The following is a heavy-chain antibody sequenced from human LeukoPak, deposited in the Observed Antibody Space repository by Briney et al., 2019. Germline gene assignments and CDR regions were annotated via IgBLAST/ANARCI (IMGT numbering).Heavy chain of an antibody. V-gene: IGHV3-23*01. CDR2: IIPSGHTT. J-gene: IGHJ4*02. D-gene: IGHD5-24*01. Sequence: MNWVRQAPGKGLEWVSGIIPSGHTTYYADSVRGRFTISRDNSRNTLYLQMNSLRAEDTAVYYCAKDDRWLQFCCWGQGTLVTVSA. CDR3: AKDDRWLQFCC.